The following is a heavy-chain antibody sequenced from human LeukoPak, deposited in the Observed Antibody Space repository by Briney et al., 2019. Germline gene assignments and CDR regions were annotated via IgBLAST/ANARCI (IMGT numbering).Heavy chain of an antibody. V-gene: IGHV1-2*02. D-gene: IGHD3-22*01. CDR1: GYTFTSYD. CDR3: ARGLHDSSAPAGY. CDR2: INPSSGGT. J-gene: IGHJ4*02. Sequence: ASVKVSCKASGYTFTSYDINWVRQATGQGLEWMGWINPSSGGTNYAQKFQGRVTMTRDTSISTAYMELSRLRSDDTAVYYCARGLHDSSAPAGYWGQGTLVTVSS.